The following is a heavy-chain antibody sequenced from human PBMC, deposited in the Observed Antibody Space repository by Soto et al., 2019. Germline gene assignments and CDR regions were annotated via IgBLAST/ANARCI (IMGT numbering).Heavy chain of an antibody. Sequence: PGGSLRLSCAASGFTFSSYGMHWVRQAPGKGLEWVAVISYDGSNKYYADSVKGRFTISRDNSKNTLYLQMNSLRAEDTAVYYCAKDRENCSSTSCYAGDYYYYYYMDVWGKGTTVTVSS. CDR2: ISYDGSNK. V-gene: IGHV3-30*18. J-gene: IGHJ6*03. CDR3: AKDRENCSSTSCYAGDYYYYYYMDV. CDR1: GFTFSSYG. D-gene: IGHD2-2*01.